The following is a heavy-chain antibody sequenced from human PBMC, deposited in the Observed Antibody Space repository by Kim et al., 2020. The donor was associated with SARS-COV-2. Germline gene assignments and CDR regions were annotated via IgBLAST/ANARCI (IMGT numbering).Heavy chain of an antibody. Sequence: GGSLRLSCAASGFTFSSYAMSWVRQAPGKGLEWVSAISGSGGSTYYADSVKGRFTISRDNSKNTLYLQMNSLRAEDTAVYYCAKGSPYYYDSSGYYPFTFDYWGQGTLVTVSS. J-gene: IGHJ4*02. V-gene: IGHV3-23*01. CDR1: GFTFSSYA. D-gene: IGHD3-22*01. CDR3: AKGSPYYYDSSGYYPFTFDY. CDR2: ISGSGGST.